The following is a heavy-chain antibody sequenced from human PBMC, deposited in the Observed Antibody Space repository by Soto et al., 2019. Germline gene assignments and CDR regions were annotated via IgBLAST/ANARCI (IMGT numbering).Heavy chain of an antibody. V-gene: IGHV4-31*03. Sequence: QVQLQESGPGLVKPSQTLSLTCTVSGGSISRGGYYWSWIRQHPGKVLEWIGYIYYSGSTYYNPSLKRRVTISVDTAKNQFSLKLSSVTAADTAVNYCARGVLHWGQGTLVTISS. CDR3: ARGVLH. CDR2: IYYSGST. J-gene: IGHJ4*02. D-gene: IGHD2-15*01. CDR1: GGSISRGGYY.